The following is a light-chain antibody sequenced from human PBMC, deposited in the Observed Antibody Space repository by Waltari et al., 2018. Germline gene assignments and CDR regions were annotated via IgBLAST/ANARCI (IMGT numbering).Light chain of an antibody. J-gene: IGLJ2*01. CDR2: EDN. CDR1: GANIANNY. V-gene: IGLV6-57*02. CDR3: QSYDHNNVL. Sequence: NFMLTQPHSVSESLGKTVTISCTGRGANIANNYVQWYQQRPGSAPTTVIYEDNRRPSGVPDRFSGSIDSSSSSVSLTISGLKTEDEADYYCQSYDHNNVLFGGGTKLTVL.